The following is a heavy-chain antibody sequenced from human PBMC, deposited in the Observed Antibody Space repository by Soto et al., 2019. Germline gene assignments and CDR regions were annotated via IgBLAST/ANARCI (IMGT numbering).Heavy chain of an antibody. CDR1: GFTFSSYS. J-gene: IGHJ4*02. CDR2: ITSSGTTV. D-gene: IGHD6-13*01. CDR3: ARGSSNGAYYFDF. V-gene: IGHV3-48*02. Sequence: PGGSLRLSCAASGFTFSSYSLNWVRQAPGKGLEWVSYITSSGTTVYYADSVRGRFTISRDNAKNSLYLQMNSLRDDDTAVYYCARGSSNGAYYFDFWGQGTLVTVSS.